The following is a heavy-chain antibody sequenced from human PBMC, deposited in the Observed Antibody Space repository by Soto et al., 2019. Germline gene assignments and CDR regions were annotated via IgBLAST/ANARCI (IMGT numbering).Heavy chain of an antibody. CDR2: IIPIFGTA. CDR1: GGTCSSYA. Sequence: QVQLVQSGAEVKKPGSSVKVSCKASGGTCSSYAISWVRQAPGQGLEWMGGIIPIFGTANYAQKFQGRVTITADESTRTAYMELSSLRSQDTAAYYCARARSGWRTDAFDIWGQGTMVTVSS. J-gene: IGHJ3*02. CDR3: ARARSGWRTDAFDI. D-gene: IGHD6-19*01. V-gene: IGHV1-69*01.